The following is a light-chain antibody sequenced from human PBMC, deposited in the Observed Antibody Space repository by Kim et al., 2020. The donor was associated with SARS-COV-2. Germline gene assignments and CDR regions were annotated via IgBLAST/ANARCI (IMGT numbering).Light chain of an antibody. CDR1: SLRSYY. J-gene: IGLJ2*01. V-gene: IGLV3-19*01. Sequence: SSELTQDPAVSVALGQTVRITCQGDSLRSYYASWYQQKPGQAPVLVIYGKNNRPSGIPDRFSGSSSGNTAPLTITGAQAEDEADYYCNSRDSSGNHRVVF. CDR2: GKN. CDR3: NSRDSSGNHRVV.